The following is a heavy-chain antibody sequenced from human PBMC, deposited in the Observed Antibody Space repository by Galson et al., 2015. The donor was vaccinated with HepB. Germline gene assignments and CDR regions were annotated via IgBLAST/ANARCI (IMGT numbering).Heavy chain of an antibody. V-gene: IGHV4-59*08. Sequence: ETLSLTCTVSGGSISSYYWSWIRQPPGKGLEWIGYIYYSGRTKYNSSLKSRVSISVDTSKNQFFLRLTSVTATDTAVYYCAQRPTPTQAIDIWGRGTLVTVSS. CDR2: IYYSGRT. D-gene: IGHD2-15*01. CDR3: AQRPTPTQAIDI. CDR1: GGSISSYY. J-gene: IGHJ3*02.